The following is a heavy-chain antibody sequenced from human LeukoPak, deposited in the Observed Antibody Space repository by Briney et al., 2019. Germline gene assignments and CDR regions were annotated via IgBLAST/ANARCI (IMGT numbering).Heavy chain of an antibody. J-gene: IGHJ4*02. CDR1: GGSISSGGYS. D-gene: IGHD3-22*01. CDR2: IYHSGST. CDR3: ARVSRSSGYTY. V-gene: IGHV4-30-2*01. Sequence: SETLSLTCAVSGGSISSGGYSWSWIRQPPGKGLEWIGYIYHSGSTYYNPSLKSRVTISVDRSKNQFSLKLSSVTAADTAVYYCARVSRSSGYTYWGQGTLVTVSS.